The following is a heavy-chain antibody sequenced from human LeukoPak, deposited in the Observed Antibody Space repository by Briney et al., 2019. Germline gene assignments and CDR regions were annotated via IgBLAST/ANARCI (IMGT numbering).Heavy chain of an antibody. CDR3: ARGGHSSSWYGYYYMDV. CDR1: GGSISSYY. Sequence: SETLSLTCTVSGGSISSYYWSWVRQPPAPGLEGIGDSYYSGSTNYNPSLKSRVAISVDTSKNQFSLKLSSVTAADTAVYYCARGGHSSSWYGYYYMDVWGKGTTVTVSS. J-gene: IGHJ6*03. CDR2: SYYSGST. D-gene: IGHD6-13*01. V-gene: IGHV4-59*01.